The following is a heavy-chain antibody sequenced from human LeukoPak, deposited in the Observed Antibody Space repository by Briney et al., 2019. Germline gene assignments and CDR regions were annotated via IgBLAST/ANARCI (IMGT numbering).Heavy chain of an antibody. CDR2: IYYSGST. CDR3: ATTWYNWFDP. CDR1: GGSISSSSYY. J-gene: IGHJ5*02. D-gene: IGHD2-8*01. Sequence: SETLALTCTVSGGSISSSSYYWGWIRQPPGKGLEWIGSIYYSGSTYYNPSLKSRVTISVDTSKNQSSLKLSSVTAADTAVYYCATTWYNWFDPWGQGTLVTVSS. V-gene: IGHV4-39*01.